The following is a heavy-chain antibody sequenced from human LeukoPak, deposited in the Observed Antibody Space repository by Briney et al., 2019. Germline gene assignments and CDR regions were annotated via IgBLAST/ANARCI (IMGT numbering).Heavy chain of an antibody. D-gene: IGHD1-1*01. CDR1: GGSISSGGYS. J-gene: IGHJ4*02. V-gene: IGHV4-30-2*01. CDR2: IYHSGST. CDR3: ASPSFVQLERLGEDY. Sequence: KPSQTLSLTCAVSGGSISSGGYSWSWIRQPPGKGLGWIGYIYHSGSTYYNPSLKSRVTISVDRSKNQFSLKLSSVTAADTAVYYCASPSFVQLERLGEDYWGQGTLVTVSS.